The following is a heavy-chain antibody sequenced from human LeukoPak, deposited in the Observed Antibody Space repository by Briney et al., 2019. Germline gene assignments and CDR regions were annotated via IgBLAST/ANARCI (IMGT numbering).Heavy chain of an antibody. Sequence: SETLSLTCTVSGGSISSYYWSWIRQPPGKGLEWIGYIYYSGSTNYNPSLKSRVTISVDTSKNQFSLKLSSVTAADTAVYYCARALTVTTDYMDVWGKGTTVTVSS. J-gene: IGHJ6*03. D-gene: IGHD4-11*01. CDR3: ARALTVTTDYMDV. CDR2: IYYSGST. V-gene: IGHV4-59*01. CDR1: GGSISSYY.